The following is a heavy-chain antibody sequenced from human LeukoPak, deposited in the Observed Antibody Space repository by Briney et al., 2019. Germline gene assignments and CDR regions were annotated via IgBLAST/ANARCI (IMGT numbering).Heavy chain of an antibody. Sequence: GGSLRLSCAASGFTFSSYAMSWVRQAPGKGLEWVSAISGSGGSTYYADSVKGRFTISRDNSKNTLYLQMNSLRAEDTAVYYCATPAGFIAAVNNWFDPWGQGTLVTVSS. J-gene: IGHJ5*02. CDR3: ATPAGFIAAVNNWFDP. D-gene: IGHD6-13*01. CDR1: GFTFSSYA. V-gene: IGHV3-23*01. CDR2: ISGSGGST.